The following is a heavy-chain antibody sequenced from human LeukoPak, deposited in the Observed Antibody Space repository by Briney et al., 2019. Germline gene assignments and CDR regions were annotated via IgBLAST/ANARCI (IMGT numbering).Heavy chain of an antibody. CDR2: ISGESRYI. J-gene: IGHJ4*02. CDR3: ARGAVCQGNYDY. D-gene: IGHD3-10*01. Sequence: RGSLRLSCAPAGFSLSSFSMKWVRQTPGEGREWVSSISGESRYIYYADSVTGRFTISRDNAKNSLYLQMNSLRAEDTAVYYCARGAVCQGNYDYCGQETQVTIAS. V-gene: IGHV3-21*01. CDR1: GFSLSSFS.